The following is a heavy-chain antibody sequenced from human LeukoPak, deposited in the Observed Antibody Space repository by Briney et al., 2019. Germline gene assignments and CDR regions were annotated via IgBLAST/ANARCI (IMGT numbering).Heavy chain of an antibody. J-gene: IGHJ4*02. CDR3: ARVKEGYCSGGSCTHNDY. V-gene: IGHV1-46*01. CDR1: GYTFTSYY. D-gene: IGHD2-15*01. Sequence: GASVKVSCKASGYTFTSYYMHWVRQAPGQGLEWMGIINPSGGSTSYAQKFQGRVTMTRDMSTSTVYMELSSLRSEDTAVYYCARVKEGYCSGGSCTHNDYWGQGTLVTVSS. CDR2: INPSGGST.